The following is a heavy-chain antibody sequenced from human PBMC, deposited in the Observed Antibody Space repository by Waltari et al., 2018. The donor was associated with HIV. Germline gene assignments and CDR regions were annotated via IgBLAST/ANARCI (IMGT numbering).Heavy chain of an antibody. CDR1: GGSISSYY. CDR3: ARDRLGYCSGGSCYGDAFDI. V-gene: IGHV4-59*01. J-gene: IGHJ3*02. D-gene: IGHD2-15*01. Sequence: GLVKPSETLSLTCTVSGGSISSYYWCWTRQPPGKRLECITYISYSGSTNYNPSLKSRVTISVDTSKNQFSLKLSSVTAADTAVYYCARDRLGYCSGGSCYGDAFDIWGQGTMVTVSS. CDR2: ISYSGST.